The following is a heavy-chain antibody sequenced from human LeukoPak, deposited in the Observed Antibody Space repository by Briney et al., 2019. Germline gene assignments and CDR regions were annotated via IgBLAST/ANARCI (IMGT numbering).Heavy chain of an antibody. CDR2: ISAYNGNT. CDR1: GYTFTSYG. V-gene: IGHV1-18*03. Sequence: ASVKVSCKASGYTFTSYGISWVRQAPGQGLEWMGWISAYNGNTNYAQKLQGRVTMTTDTSTNTVYMELRTLRSDDMAVYYCARERTPYGDYAFDMWGQGTMVTVSS. D-gene: IGHD4-17*01. J-gene: IGHJ3*02. CDR3: ARERTPYGDYAFDM.